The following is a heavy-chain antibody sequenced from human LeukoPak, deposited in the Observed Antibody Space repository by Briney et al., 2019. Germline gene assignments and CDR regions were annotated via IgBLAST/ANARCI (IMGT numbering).Heavy chain of an antibody. D-gene: IGHD2-15*01. CDR3: ARGWPDYYSMDI. V-gene: IGHV4-59*01. J-gene: IGHJ6*02. CDR2: IYYSGTT. Sequence: SEPLSLTCTLSGGSMSSYYGSWIRQPPGRGLEWIGYIYYSGTTSYNPSLKGRITLSIDTSNNPFALKVRSVTAGDTAMYYCARGWPDYYSMDIWGPGTTVTVSS. CDR1: GGSMSSYY.